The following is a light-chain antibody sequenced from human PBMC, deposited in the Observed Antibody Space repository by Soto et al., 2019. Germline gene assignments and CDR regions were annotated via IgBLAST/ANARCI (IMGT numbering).Light chain of an antibody. Sequence: EIVLTQPPATLSLSPGERATLSCRASQSVTNSLAWYQQKPGQAPRLLVYDASNRATGIPTRFSGSGSGTDFTLTISNLEPEDFAVYYCQQHISWPLTFGGGTKVDIK. CDR2: DAS. CDR1: QSVTNS. V-gene: IGKV3-11*01. J-gene: IGKJ4*01. CDR3: QQHISWPLT.